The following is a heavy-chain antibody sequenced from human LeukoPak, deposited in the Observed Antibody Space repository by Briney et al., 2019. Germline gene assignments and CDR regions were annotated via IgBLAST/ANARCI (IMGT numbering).Heavy chain of an antibody. J-gene: IGHJ5*02. CDR2: INHSGST. CDR1: GGSFSGYY. D-gene: IGHD5/OR15-5a*01. V-gene: IGHV4-34*01. CDR3: ARGSTSSRSYNWFDP. Sequence: PSETLSLTCAVYGGSFSGYYWCWIRQPPGKGLEWIGEINHSGSTNYNPSLKSRVTISVDTSKNQFSLKLSSVTAADTAVYYCARGSTSSRSYNWFDPWGQGTLVTVSS.